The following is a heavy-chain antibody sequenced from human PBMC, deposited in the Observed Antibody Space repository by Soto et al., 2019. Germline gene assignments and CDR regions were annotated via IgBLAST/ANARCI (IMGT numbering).Heavy chain of an antibody. V-gene: IGHV4-61*08. Sequence: PSETLSLTCAVSGGSISSGGYYWSWIRQPPGKGLEWIGYIYYSGSTNYNPSLKSRVTISVDTSRNQFSLKLRSVTAADTAVYYCARQLYPFASDVWGQGTTVTVSS. J-gene: IGHJ6*02. CDR3: ARQLYPFASDV. CDR2: IYYSGST. D-gene: IGHD1-1*01. CDR1: GGSISSGGYY.